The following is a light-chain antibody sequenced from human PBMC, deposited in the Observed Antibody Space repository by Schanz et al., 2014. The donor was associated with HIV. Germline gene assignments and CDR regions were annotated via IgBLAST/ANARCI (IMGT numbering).Light chain of an antibody. V-gene: IGLV2-14*01. CDR2: EVT. Sequence: QSVLTQPASVSGSPGQSITISCTGTSSDVGGYNHVSWYQQHPGRAPKLMIYEVTKRPSGVPDRFSGSKSGNTASLTISGLQAEDEGDYYCSSYTSTNTLVVFGGGTKLTVL. CDR3: SSYTSTNTLVV. CDR1: SSDVGGYNH. J-gene: IGLJ2*01.